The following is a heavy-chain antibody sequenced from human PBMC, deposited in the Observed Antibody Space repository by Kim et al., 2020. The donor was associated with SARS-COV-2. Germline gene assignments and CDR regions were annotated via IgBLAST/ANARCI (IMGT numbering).Heavy chain of an antibody. J-gene: IGHJ6*01. D-gene: IGHD6-19*01. CDR1: GFTVSSNY. CDR3: ASGMVTSSGWHYYYYGMDV. CDR2: IYSGGST. V-gene: IGHV3-66*01. Sequence: GGSLRLSCAASGFTVSSNYMSWVRQAPGKGLEWVSVIYSGGSTYYADSVKGRFTISRDNSKNTLYLQMNSLRAEDTAVYYCASGMVTSSGWHYYYYGMDVLGQGATDTVSS.